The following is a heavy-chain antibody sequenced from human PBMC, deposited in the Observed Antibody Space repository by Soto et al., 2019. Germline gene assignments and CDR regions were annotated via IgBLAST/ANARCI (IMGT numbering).Heavy chain of an antibody. V-gene: IGHV3-7*05. CDR2: IKQDEREK. CDR1: GFTFSSYW. Sequence: GGSLRLSCAASGFTFSSYWMSWVRQAPGKGLEWVANIKQDEREKYYVDSGKGRFTISRDNAKNSLYLQMNSLRAEDTAVYYCARARSSGWIDYWGQGTLVTVSS. CDR3: ARARSSGWIDY. J-gene: IGHJ4*02. D-gene: IGHD6-19*01.